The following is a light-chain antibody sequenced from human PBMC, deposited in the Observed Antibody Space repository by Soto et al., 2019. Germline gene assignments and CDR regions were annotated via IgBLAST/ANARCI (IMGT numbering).Light chain of an antibody. J-gene: IGLJ1*01. CDR2: EVS. Sequence: QSALTQPASVSGSPGQSITISCTGTSSDVGGYKYVSWYQQHPGKAPKLMIYEVSNRPSGVSDRFSGSKSGNTASLAISGLQPEDEADYYCNSYTSSSSLVFGTGTNLTV. V-gene: IGLV2-14*01. CDR1: SSDVGGYKY. CDR3: NSYTSSSSLV.